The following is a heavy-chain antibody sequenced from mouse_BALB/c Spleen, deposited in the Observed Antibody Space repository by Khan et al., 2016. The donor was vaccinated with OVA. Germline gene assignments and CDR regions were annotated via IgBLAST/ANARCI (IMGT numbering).Heavy chain of an antibody. CDR2: INPSTGYT. Sequence: QVQLQQSRAELAKPGASVKMSCKASGYTFTKYWMHWVKQRPGQGLEWIGYINPSTGYTEYNQKFKDKATLTADKSSSTAYMQLSSLTSEDSAVYYCVNHGSSSAWFTYWGQGTLVTVSA. CDR1: GYTFTKYW. J-gene: IGHJ3*01. CDR3: VNHGSSSAWFTY. V-gene: IGHV1-7*01. D-gene: IGHD1-1*01.